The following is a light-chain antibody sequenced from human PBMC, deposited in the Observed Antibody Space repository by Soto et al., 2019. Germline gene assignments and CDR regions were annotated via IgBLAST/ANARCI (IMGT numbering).Light chain of an antibody. Sequence: EIVMTQSPATLSVSTVERATLSGRASQGIGSTLAWYQQKPGQTPRLLIYGASTRATGVPARFSGSGSGTEFTLTINSLQSEDFAVYYCQRYNNWPLTFGGGTKVDIK. CDR2: GAS. CDR3: QRYNNWPLT. J-gene: IGKJ4*01. CDR1: QGIGST. V-gene: IGKV3-15*01.